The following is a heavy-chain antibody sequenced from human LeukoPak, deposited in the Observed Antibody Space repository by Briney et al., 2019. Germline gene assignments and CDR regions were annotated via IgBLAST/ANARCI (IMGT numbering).Heavy chain of an antibody. Sequence: GGSQRLSYTVCGFTVSSNSMRWVRQAPGKGLEGVSFIYSDNTHYLDSVKGRFTISRDHSKTALYLQMNSLRAEDTAVYYCARRAGAYSHPYDYWGQGTLVSVSS. CDR3: ARRAGAYSHPYDY. V-gene: IGHV3-53*01. D-gene: IGHD4/OR15-4a*01. CDR1: GFTVSSNS. CDR2: IYSDNT. J-gene: IGHJ4*02.